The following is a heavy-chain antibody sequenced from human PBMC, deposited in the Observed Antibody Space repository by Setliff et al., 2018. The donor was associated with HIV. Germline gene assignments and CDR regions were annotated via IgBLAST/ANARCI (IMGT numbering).Heavy chain of an antibody. D-gene: IGHD2-21*02. J-gene: IGHJ4*02. Sequence: PSETLSLTCTVSGGSFSSGIYYWSWIRQPAGKGLEWIGRIYTSGSTNYNPSLESRVTISIDTSKNQFSLKLNSVTAADTAVYYCAGITVVTPYYFDYWGQGTLVTVSS. CDR1: GGSFSSGIYY. CDR3: AGITVVTPYYFDY. V-gene: IGHV4-61*02. CDR2: IYTSGST.